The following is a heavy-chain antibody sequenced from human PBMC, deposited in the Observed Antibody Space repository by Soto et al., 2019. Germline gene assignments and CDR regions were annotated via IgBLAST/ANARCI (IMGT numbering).Heavy chain of an antibody. D-gene: IGHD4-17*01. CDR3: ARDLFPYGDNGNDAFDI. V-gene: IGHV3-48*01. CDR2: ISSSSSTI. J-gene: IGHJ3*02. CDR1: GCTFSRYS. Sequence: GGSLRLSWAASGCTFSRYSMNWVRQAPGKGLEWVSYISSSSSTIYYADSVKGRFTISRDNAKNSRYLQMNSLRAEDTAVYYCARDLFPYGDNGNDAFDIWGQGTTVIVSS.